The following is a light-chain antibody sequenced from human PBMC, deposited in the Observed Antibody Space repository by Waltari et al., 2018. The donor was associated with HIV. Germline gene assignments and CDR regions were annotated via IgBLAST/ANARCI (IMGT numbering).Light chain of an antibody. CDR1: SSDVGGYNS. J-gene: IGLJ3*02. Sequence: QSALTQPRSVSGSPGQSVAIPCTGTSSDVGGYNSVSSYPQSPGKALKLMIYDVTKRPSGCPDRFSGSKSGNTASLTISGLQAEDGADYYCCSYAGSYTFVFGGGTKLTVL. CDR3: CSYAGSYTFV. CDR2: DVT. V-gene: IGLV2-11*01.